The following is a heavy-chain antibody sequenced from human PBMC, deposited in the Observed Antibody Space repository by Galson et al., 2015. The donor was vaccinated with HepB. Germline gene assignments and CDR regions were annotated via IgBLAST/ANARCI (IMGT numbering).Heavy chain of an antibody. Sequence: SLRLSCAASGFTFSSYTMHWVRQAPGKGLEWVAVISYDGSNKYYADSVKGRFIISRDNSKNTLYLQMNSLRAEDTAVYYCAREIMVRGVIFDYWGQGTLVTVSS. D-gene: IGHD3-10*01. J-gene: IGHJ4*02. CDR1: GFTFSSYT. V-gene: IGHV3-30*04. CDR2: ISYDGSNK. CDR3: AREIMVRGVIFDY.